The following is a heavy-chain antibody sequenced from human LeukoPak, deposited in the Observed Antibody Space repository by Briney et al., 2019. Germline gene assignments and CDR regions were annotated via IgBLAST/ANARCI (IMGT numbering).Heavy chain of an antibody. CDR3: AKDKDFWSGYYRGVPYFYGLDV. D-gene: IGHD3-3*01. CDR2: ISYDGSNK. CDR1: GFTFSSYG. J-gene: IGHJ6*02. Sequence: GRSLRLSCAASGFTFSSYGMHWVRQAPGKGLEWVAVISYDGSNKYYADSVKGRFTISRDNAKNTLYLQMNSLRAEHTAVYYCAKDKDFWSGYYRGVPYFYGLDVGGQGPTVTVS. V-gene: IGHV3-30*18.